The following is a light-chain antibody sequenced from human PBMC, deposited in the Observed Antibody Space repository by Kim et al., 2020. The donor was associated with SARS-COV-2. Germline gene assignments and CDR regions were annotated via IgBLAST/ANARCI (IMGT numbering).Light chain of an antibody. J-gene: IGKJ2*01. V-gene: IGKV1-5*03. CDR2: KAS. CDR1: QSISYE. Sequence: DIQMTQSPSTLSASLGDSVTISCRASQSISYELAWCQQKPGQAPKVLIYKASSLQSGVPSRFSGSGSGTEFTLTISSLQPDDFATYYCQQYITYPVTFGQGTKLEIK. CDR3: QQYITYPVT.